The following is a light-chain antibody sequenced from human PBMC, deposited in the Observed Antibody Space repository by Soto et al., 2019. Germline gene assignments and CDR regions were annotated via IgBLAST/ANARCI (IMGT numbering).Light chain of an antibody. Sequence: QLVLTQPPSVSGAQGQRVTISCTGSSSNIGAGYDVPCYQQLPGTAPKLLIYGNSNRPSGVPDRVSGSKSGTSASLAITGLQAEDEADYYCQSYDSSLSALFGGGTKLTVL. CDR3: QSYDSSLSAL. CDR2: GNS. J-gene: IGLJ3*02. CDR1: SSNIGAGYD. V-gene: IGLV1-40*01.